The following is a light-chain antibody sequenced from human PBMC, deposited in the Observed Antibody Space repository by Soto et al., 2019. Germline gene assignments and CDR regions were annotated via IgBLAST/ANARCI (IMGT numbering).Light chain of an antibody. CDR2: AAS. V-gene: IGKV3-15*01. Sequence: EIVMTQSPATLSVSPGERVTLSCRASESLISSLASYQQNPAQPPRLLLYAASTRPTDVPARFSGGGSETEFTLTIISLPSADFAVYFCQQYNIWPLWTFGQGTKVDI. CDR3: QQYNIWPLWT. CDR1: ESLISS. J-gene: IGKJ1*01.